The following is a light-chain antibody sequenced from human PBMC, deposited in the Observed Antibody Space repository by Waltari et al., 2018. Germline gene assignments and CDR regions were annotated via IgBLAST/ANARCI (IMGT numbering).Light chain of an antibody. J-gene: IGLJ1*01. CDR1: SSHIGSNS. V-gene: IGLV1-44*01. CDR3: ASWDDSLNGFYV. CDR2: RNN. Sequence: QSVLTQPPSASGTPGQRVTISCSGNSSHIGSNSVTWYQQLPGTAPKILIYRNNERPSGVPDRFSGSKSGTSASLAISGLQSEDEADYYCASWDDSLNGFYVFGTGTNVAVL.